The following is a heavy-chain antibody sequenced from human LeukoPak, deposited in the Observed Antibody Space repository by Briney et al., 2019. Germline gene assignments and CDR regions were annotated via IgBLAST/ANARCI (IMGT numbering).Heavy chain of an antibody. CDR3: ARDSTYYDSSGYGMDV. J-gene: IGHJ6*02. Sequence: GGSLRLSCAASGFTFSSYSMNWVRQAPGKGLEWVANIKSDESERFFLDSVKGRFTISRDNAKNSVYLQMNSLRAEDTAVYYCARDSTYYDSSGYGMDVWGQGTTVTVSS. CDR1: GFTFSSYS. CDR2: IKSDESER. D-gene: IGHD3-22*01. V-gene: IGHV3-7*01.